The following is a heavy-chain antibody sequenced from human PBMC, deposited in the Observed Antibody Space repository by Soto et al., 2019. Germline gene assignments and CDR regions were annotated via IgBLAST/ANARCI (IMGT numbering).Heavy chain of an antibody. CDR1: GGSFSGYY. CDR3: ARGEGYCSGGSCYSMYVGLDP. J-gene: IGHJ5*02. D-gene: IGHD2-15*01. V-gene: IGHV4-34*01. CDR2: INHSGST. Sequence: PSETLSLTCAVYGGSFSGYYWSWIRQPPGKGLEWIGEINHSGSTNYNPSLKSRVTISVDTSKNQFSLKLSSVTAADTAVYYCARGEGYCSGGSCYSMYVGLDPWGQGTLVTVS.